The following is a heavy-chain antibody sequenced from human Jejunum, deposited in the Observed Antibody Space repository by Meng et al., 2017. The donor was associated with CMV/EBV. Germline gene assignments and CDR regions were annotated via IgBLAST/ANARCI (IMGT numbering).Heavy chain of an antibody. D-gene: IGHD3-10*01. CDR1: GFTFSSYW. CDR3: ARAGEYRFDY. J-gene: IGHJ4*02. Sequence: CAASGFTFSSYWMHWVRQAPGKGLVWVARIHSDGSSTNYADSVKGRFTISRDNAKNTLYLQMNSLRAEDTAVYYCARAGEYRFDYWGQGTLVTVSS. CDR2: IHSDGSST. V-gene: IGHV3-74*01.